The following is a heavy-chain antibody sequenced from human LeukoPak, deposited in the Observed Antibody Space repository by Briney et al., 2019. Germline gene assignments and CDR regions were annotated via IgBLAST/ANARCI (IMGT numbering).Heavy chain of an antibody. CDR2: IKQDGSEK. CDR1: GFTFSSYW. J-gene: IGHJ4*02. D-gene: IGHD5-12*01. CDR3: ASEPTFYSGYVPHYFDY. V-gene: IGHV3-7*03. Sequence: GGSLRLSCAASGFTFSSYWMTWVRQAPGKGLEWVANIKQDGSEKYYMDSVKGRFTISRDNAKNSLYLQMDSLRAEDTAVYYCASEPTFYSGYVPHYFDYWGQGTLVTVSS.